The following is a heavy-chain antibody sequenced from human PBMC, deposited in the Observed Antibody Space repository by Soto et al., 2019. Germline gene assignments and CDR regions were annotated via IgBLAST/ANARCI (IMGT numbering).Heavy chain of an antibody. Sequence: SQTLSLTCAISGDRVSSNSAAWDLISQSPSRGLEWLGRTYYRSKWYNDYAVSVKSRITINPDTSKNQFSLQLNSVTPEDTAVYYCARTFGVVMRYYFDYWGQGTLGHRLL. CDR2: TYYRSKWYN. CDR1: GDRVSSNSAA. CDR3: ARTFGVVMRYYFDY. V-gene: IGHV6-1*01. J-gene: IGHJ4*02. D-gene: IGHD3-3*01.